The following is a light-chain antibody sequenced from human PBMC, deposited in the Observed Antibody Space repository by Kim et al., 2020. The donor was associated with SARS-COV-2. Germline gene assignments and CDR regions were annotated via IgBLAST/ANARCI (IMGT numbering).Light chain of an antibody. CDR1: RNNVGNQG. J-gene: IGLJ3*02. Sequence: RTATLTCTGNRNNVGNQGAAWMQQHQGHPPNLLSYRNNNRPSGISERLSASRSGDTASLTITGLQPEDEADYYCSAWDGSLRAWVFGGGTQLTVL. CDR2: RNN. CDR3: SAWDGSLRAWV. V-gene: IGLV10-54*01.